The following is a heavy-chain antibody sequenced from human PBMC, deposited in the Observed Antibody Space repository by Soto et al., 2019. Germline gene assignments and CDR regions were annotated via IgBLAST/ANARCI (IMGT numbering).Heavy chain of an antibody. Sequence: ASVKVSCKASGGTFSSYAISWVRQAPGQGLEWMGIINPSGGSTSYAQKFQGRVTMTRDTSTSTVYMELSSLRSEDTAVYYCASDYGKWFDPWGQGTLVTVSS. CDR2: INPSGGST. CDR1: GGTFSSYA. D-gene: IGHD4-17*01. CDR3: ASDYGKWFDP. J-gene: IGHJ5*02. V-gene: IGHV1-46*03.